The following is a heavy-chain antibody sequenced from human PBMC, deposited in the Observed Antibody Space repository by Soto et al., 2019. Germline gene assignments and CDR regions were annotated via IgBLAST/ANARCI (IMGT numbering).Heavy chain of an antibody. Sequence: SETLSLTCTVSGGSISSYYWSWIRQPPGKGLECIGFIYYSGSTNYNPSLKSRVNISVDTSKNQFSLKLRSVTGADTAVYYCARRYGGNFDYWGQGTLVTVSS. V-gene: IGHV4-59*01. D-gene: IGHD1-26*01. CDR1: GGSISSYY. CDR2: IYYSGST. CDR3: ARRYGGNFDY. J-gene: IGHJ4*02.